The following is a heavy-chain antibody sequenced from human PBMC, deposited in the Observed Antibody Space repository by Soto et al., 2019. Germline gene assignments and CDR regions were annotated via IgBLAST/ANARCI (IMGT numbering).Heavy chain of an antibody. J-gene: IGHJ4*02. CDR3: GKGGGGDHGY. Sequence: EVQLVESEGGLVQPGGSLRLSCEASGFIFTTSDMSWVRQAPGKGLEWISSITITGDTTHYADSVKGRFTISRDNSRNTVYLQMNGLRVAATAVYYGGKGGGGDHGYWGQGTLVAVSS. CDR2: ITITGDTT. D-gene: IGHD2-21*02. CDR1: GFIFTTSD. V-gene: IGHV3-23*04.